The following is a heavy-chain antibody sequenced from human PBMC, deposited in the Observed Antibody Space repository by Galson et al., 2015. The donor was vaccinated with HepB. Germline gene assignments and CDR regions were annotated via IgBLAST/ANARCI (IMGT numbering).Heavy chain of an antibody. D-gene: IGHD3-10*01. CDR3: ARGNDYHSGTFYKEYGVDM. J-gene: IGHJ3*02. CDR1: GFTFSSYS. Sequence: LRLSCAASGFTFSSYSMNWVRQAPGKGLEWIGEIDHWGNTNYSPSLKSRVTTSVDTSKNQFSLKLTSVTAADTALYYCARGNDYHSGTFYKEYGVDMWGQGKMVIVSP. V-gene: IGHV4-34*01. CDR2: IDHWGNT.